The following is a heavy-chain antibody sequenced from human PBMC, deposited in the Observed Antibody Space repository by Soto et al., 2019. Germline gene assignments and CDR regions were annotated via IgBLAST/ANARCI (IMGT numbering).Heavy chain of an antibody. CDR2: IYYSGST. Sequence: QVQLQESGPGLVKPSQTLSLTCTVSGGSISSGDYYWSWIRQPPGKALEWIGYIYYSGSTYYNPSLKSRVTISVDTSKNQFSLKLSSVTAADTAGYYCARVGGFGATTIDYWGQGTLVTVSS. J-gene: IGHJ4*02. D-gene: IGHD3-10*01. V-gene: IGHV4-30-4*01. CDR1: GGSISSGDYY. CDR3: ARVGGFGATTIDY.